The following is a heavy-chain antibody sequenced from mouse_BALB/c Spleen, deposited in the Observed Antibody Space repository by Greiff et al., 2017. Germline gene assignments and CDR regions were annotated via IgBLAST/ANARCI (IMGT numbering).Heavy chain of an antibody. CDR2: IWSGGST. CDR3: ARKRGAGTPFAY. CDR1: GFSLTSYG. J-gene: IGHJ3*01. V-gene: IGHV2-2*02. Sequence: QVQLMQSGPGLVQPSQSLSITCTVSGFSLTSYGVHWVRQSPGKGLEWLGVIWSGGSTDNNSAFISRLCISEDNSKSQVFFKVNSLPANDAAIYYGARKRGAGTPFAYWGQGTLVTVSA. D-gene: IGHD4-1*01.